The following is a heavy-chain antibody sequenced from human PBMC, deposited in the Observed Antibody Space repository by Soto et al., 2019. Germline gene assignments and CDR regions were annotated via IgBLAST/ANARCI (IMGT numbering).Heavy chain of an antibody. CDR2: IRYDGSDE. J-gene: IGHJ4*02. CDR1: ASIFKGHG. V-gene: IGHV3-33*08. D-gene: IGHD1-26*01. Sequence: QVQLVESGGGVVHPWGSLGLSCAASASIFKGHGMHWVRQAPGKGLEWVAIIRYDGSDEHYGDSVKGRFTISRDNSKNMLYLQMNSLRAEDTAVYYCARDGVGATTFFGFLDYWGQGTLVTVSS. CDR3: ARDGVGATTFFGFLDY.